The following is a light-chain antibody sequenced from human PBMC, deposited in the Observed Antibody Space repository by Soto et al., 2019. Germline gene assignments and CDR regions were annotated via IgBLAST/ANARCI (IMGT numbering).Light chain of an antibody. Sequence: EIVLTQSPGTLSLSPGERATLSCRASQSISTYLAWYQQKRGQAPRLLIYDASSRATGIPDRFSGSGSGTDFPLTISRLEPEDFAVYYCQQYCDSRTFGQGTKVEIK. V-gene: IGKV3-20*01. CDR1: QSISTY. CDR2: DAS. CDR3: QQYCDSRT. J-gene: IGKJ1*01.